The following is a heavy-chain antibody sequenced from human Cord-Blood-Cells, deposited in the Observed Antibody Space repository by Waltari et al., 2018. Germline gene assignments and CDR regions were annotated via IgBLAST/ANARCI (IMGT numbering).Heavy chain of an antibody. J-gene: IGHJ2*01. D-gene: IGHD4-4*01. CDR1: GGSISSSSYY. CDR2: IYYSGST. CDR3: ARLTFMTTDRYFDL. Sequence: QLQLQESGPGLVKPSETLSLTCTVSGGSISSSSYYWGWIRQPPGKGREWIGSIYYSGSTSDNPSLKSRVTISVDMSKNQFSLKLSSVTAADTAVYYWARLTFMTTDRYFDLWGRGTLVTVSS. V-gene: IGHV4-39*01.